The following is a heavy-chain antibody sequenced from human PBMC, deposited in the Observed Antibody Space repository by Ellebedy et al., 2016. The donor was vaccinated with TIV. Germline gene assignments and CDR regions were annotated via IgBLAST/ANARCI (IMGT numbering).Heavy chain of an antibody. CDR3: ARVKYDTSGYYYPILDY. D-gene: IGHD3-22*01. V-gene: IGHV3-20*04. CDR2: INWSGGTT. Sequence: PGGSLRLSCTASGFTFDDYGMGWVRQAPGKGLEWVSGINWSGGTTGYADSVKGRFTISRDNAKTSLYLQMNSLRAEDTALYFCARVKYDTSGYYYPILDYWGQGTLVTVSS. CDR1: GFTFDDYG. J-gene: IGHJ4*02.